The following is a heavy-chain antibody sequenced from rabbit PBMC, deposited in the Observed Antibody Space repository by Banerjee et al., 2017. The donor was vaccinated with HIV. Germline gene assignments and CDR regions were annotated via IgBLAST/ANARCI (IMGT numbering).Heavy chain of an antibody. CDR3: ARDLAGVIGCNFNL. CDR1: GFDFSSNA. Sequence: QEQLEESGGGLVKPEGSLTLTCKASGFDFSSNAMCWVRQAPGEGLEWIECIDTGSGSTVYATWLNGPFTISKTSSTTVTLQMTSLTAADTATYFCARDLAGVIGCNFNLWGQGTLVTVS. J-gene: IGHJ4*01. D-gene: IGHD4-1*01. CDR2: IDTGSGST. V-gene: IGHV1S45*01.